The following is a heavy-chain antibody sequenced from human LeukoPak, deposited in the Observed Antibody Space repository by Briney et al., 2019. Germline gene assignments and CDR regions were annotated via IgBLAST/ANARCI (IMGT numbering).Heavy chain of an antibody. J-gene: IGHJ3*02. Sequence: GGSLRLSCAASGFTVSRNYTTWVRQAPGKGLEWVSVIYSGGNTYYAESVKGRFTVSRDNSNNTLFLQMNSLRAEDTAIYYCARATSSQVRPFDIWGQGTMVTVSS. D-gene: IGHD3-10*01. CDR3: ARATSSQVRPFDI. CDR1: GFTVSRNY. V-gene: IGHV3-53*01. CDR2: IYSGGNT.